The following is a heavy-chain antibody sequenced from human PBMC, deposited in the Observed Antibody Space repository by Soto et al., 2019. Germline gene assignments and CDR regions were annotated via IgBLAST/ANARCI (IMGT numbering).Heavy chain of an antibody. D-gene: IGHD1-26*01. CDR3: AQTQYTGISKTLDY. Sequence: EVHLLESGGGLVQPGGSLRLSCVASGFTFSSYTMYWVRQVPGKGLEWVSDISESGAITHYADSVKGRFTISRDDPKSTLYLQMHTLRGDDTDVYCCAQTQYTGISKTLDYWGQGTLVTVST. V-gene: IGHV3-23*01. CDR2: ISESGAIT. J-gene: IGHJ4*02. CDR1: GFTFSSYT.